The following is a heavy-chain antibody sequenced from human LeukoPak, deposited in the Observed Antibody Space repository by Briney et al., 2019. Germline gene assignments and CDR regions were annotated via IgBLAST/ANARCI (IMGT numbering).Heavy chain of an antibody. D-gene: IGHD1-26*01. Sequence: GASVKVSCKASGYTFTGYYMHWVRQAPGQGLEWMGWINPNSGGTNYAQKFQGRVTMTRDTSISTAYMELSRLRSDDTAVYYCAGELSGSYPNHYYYYGMDVWGQGTTATVSS. V-gene: IGHV1-2*02. CDR2: INPNSGGT. J-gene: IGHJ6*02. CDR1: GYTFTGYY. CDR3: AGELSGSYPNHYYYYGMDV.